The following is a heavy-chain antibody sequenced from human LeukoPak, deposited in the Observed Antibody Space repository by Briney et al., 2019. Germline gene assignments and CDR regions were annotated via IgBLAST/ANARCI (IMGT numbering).Heavy chain of an antibody. Sequence: AGGSLRLSCAASGFTFSDYTMNWVRQAPGKGLEWVSSISSGGTYKYYADSVKGRFTISRDNAQNSLYLQMNSLRAEDSSVYYCARPTTVTTISADAFDIWGQGTMVTVSS. V-gene: IGHV3-21*01. J-gene: IGHJ3*02. CDR3: ARPTTVTTISADAFDI. CDR2: ISSGGTYK. CDR1: GFTFSDYT. D-gene: IGHD4-17*01.